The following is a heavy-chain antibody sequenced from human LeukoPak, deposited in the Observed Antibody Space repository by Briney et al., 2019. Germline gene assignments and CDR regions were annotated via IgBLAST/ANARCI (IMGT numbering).Heavy chain of an antibody. CDR3: ARDLDDYVWGSYRYYYYYMDV. D-gene: IGHD3-16*02. CDR1: GFTFSSYW. Sequence: GGSLRLSCAASGFTFSSYWMSWVHQAPGKGLEWVANIKQDGSEKYYVDSVKGRFTISRDNAKNPLYLQMNSLRAEDTAVYYCARDLDDYVWGSYRYYYYYMDVWGKGTTVTVSS. CDR2: IKQDGSEK. V-gene: IGHV3-7*01. J-gene: IGHJ6*03.